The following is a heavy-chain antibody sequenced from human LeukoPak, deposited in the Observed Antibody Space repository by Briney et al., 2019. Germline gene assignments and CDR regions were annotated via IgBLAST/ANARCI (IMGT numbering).Heavy chain of an antibody. CDR3: TRYYYDSGSYGELEY. CDR2: IKSKTDGGTT. V-gene: IGHV3-15*01. J-gene: IGHJ4*02. Sequence: PGGSLRLSFAASGFTFSNAWMAWVRQAPGKGLEWVGRIKSKTDGGTTDYAAPVKGRFSISRDDSKNTVYLQMNSLKTEDTAVYYCTRYYYDSGSYGELEYWGQGSLVTVSS. CDR1: GFTFSNAW. D-gene: IGHD3-10*01.